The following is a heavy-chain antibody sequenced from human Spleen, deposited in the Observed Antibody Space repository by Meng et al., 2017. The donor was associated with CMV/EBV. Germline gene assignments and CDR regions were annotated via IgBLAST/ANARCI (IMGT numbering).Heavy chain of an antibody. V-gene: IGHV3-11*04. CDR2: ITSSGNTI. CDR1: GFTLSEYH. Sequence: AASGFTLSEYHMSWFRQAPGKGMEWVSHITSSGNTIHYADSVKGRFTVSRDTAKNSLYLQMNSLRAEDTAVYYCARVRIVVPAAIDYWGQGTLVTVSS. D-gene: IGHD2-2*02. J-gene: IGHJ4*02. CDR3: ARVRIVVPAAIDY.